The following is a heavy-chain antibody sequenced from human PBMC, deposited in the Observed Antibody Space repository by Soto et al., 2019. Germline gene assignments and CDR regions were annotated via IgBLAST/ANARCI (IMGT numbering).Heavy chain of an antibody. CDR2: INAGNGNT. J-gene: IGHJ4*02. D-gene: IGHD1-26*01. V-gene: IGHV1-3*01. CDR3: AIVLRRGGKKTYPPLSGYFDY. Sequence: QVQLVQSGAEVKKPGASVKVSCKASGYTFTSYAMHWVRQAPGQRLEWMGWINAGNGNTKYSQKFQGRLTITREPSEIKAHVELSSLGTEDTGLYYCAIVLRRGGKKTYPPLSGYFDYRGQGTLVTLPS. CDR1: GYTFTSYA.